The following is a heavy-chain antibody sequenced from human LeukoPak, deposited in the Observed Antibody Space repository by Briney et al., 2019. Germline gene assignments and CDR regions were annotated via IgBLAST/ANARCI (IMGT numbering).Heavy chain of an antibody. CDR3: ARDSIYYYDSSGYFDY. CDR1: GFTFSSYE. J-gene: IGHJ4*02. Sequence: GSLRLSCEASGFTFSSYEMNWVRQPPGKGLEWIGSIYYSGSTYYNPSLESRVTISIDTSKKQFSLKLSSVTAADTAVYYCARDSIYYYDSSGYFDYWGQGTLVTVSS. D-gene: IGHD3-22*01. CDR2: IYYSGST. V-gene: IGHV4-39*07.